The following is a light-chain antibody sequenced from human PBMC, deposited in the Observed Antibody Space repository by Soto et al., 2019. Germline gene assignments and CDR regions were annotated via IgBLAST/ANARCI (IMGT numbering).Light chain of an antibody. J-gene: IGKJ1*01. CDR2: AAS. CDR3: LQHNRYPWT. Sequence: DIQMSQSPSAMSASVGDRFTITCRASQDISNFLAWFQQKPGKVPQRLIYAASSLQSGVPSRFSGSGSGTEFTLTISSLQPEDFATYYCLQHNRYPWTFGQGTKVDIK. CDR1: QDISNF. V-gene: IGKV1-17*03.